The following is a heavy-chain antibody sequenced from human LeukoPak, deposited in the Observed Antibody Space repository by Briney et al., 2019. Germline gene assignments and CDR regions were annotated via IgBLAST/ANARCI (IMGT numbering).Heavy chain of an antibody. D-gene: IGHD4-23*01. V-gene: IGHV4-39*07. CDR2: IYYSGST. CDR1: GGSISSSSYY. J-gene: IGHJ3*02. CDR3: ASGTVVTPGGDHGAFDI. Sequence: SETLSLTCTVSGGSISSSSYYWGWIRQPPGKGLEWIGSIYYSGSTYYNPSLKSRVTISVDTSKNQFSLKLSSVTAADTAVYYCASGTVVTPGGDHGAFDIWGQGTMVTVSS.